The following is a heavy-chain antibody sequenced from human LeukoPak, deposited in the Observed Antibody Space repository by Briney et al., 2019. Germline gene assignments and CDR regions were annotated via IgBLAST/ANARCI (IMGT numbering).Heavy chain of an antibody. Sequence: GGSLRLSCASSGFTFSSYAMSWVRQAPGKGLEWVSTIGGTGVRTYYADSVKGRFTISRDNSKNTLYLQMNSLRVEDTAVYYCAKGRGQGFDYWGQGTLVTVSS. CDR2: IGGTGVRT. V-gene: IGHV3-23*01. CDR1: GFTFSSYA. J-gene: IGHJ4*02. D-gene: IGHD3-10*01. CDR3: AKGRGQGFDY.